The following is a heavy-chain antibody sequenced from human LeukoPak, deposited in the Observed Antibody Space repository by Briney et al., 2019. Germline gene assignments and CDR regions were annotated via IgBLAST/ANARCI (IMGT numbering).Heavy chain of an antibody. V-gene: IGHV4-39*01. CDR1: GGSIISSNYY. J-gene: IGHJ4*02. CDR2: IYQSGSGSS. CDR3: ASTLRFLPYRRFDY. D-gene: IGHD3-3*01. Sequence: SETLSLTCTVSGGSIISSNYYWGWIRQPTGKGLEWIGSIYQSGSGSSYYNPSLRSRVTISGDTSKNQFFLRLSSVTAAGTAVYYCASTLRFLPYRRFDYWGQGTLVTVPS.